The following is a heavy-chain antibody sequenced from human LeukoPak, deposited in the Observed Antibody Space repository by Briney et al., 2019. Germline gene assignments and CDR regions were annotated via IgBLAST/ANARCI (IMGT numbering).Heavy chain of an antibody. CDR1: GGSISNYY. Sequence: PSETLSLTCTVSGGSISNYYWTWIRQPPGKGLEWIGYIYYTGATSYNPSLKSRVTISVDTSKNQFSLKLTSVTAADTAVYYCAKYGGSVSVIDYWGQGTLVSVSS. V-gene: IGHV4-59*08. CDR3: AKYGGSVSVIDY. D-gene: IGHD5/OR15-5a*01. CDR2: IYYTGAT. J-gene: IGHJ4*02.